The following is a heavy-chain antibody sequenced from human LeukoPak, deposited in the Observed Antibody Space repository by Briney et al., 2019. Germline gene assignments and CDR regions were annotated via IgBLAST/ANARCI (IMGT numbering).Heavy chain of an antibody. V-gene: IGHV4-4*07. Sequence: SGTLSLTCSVSGGSIGIYYWSWIRQPAGKGLEWIGRIYTSGSTNYNPSLKSRVIISVDESKNQFSLRLSSVTAADTAVYYCANQGRVPDSFDIWGQGTTVTVSS. CDR3: ANQGRVPDSFDI. CDR1: GGSIGIYY. J-gene: IGHJ3*02. D-gene: IGHD3-10*01. CDR2: IYTSGST.